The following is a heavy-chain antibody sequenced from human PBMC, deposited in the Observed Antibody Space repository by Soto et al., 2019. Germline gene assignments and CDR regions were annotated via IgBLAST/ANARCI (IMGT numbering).Heavy chain of an antibody. J-gene: IGHJ6*02. CDR3: ATPYSSSSYNHYGMDV. V-gene: IGHV1-18*01. Sequence: QVQLVQSGAEVKKPGASVKVSCKASGYTFTSYGISWVRQAPGQGLEWMGWISAYNGNTNYAQKLQGRVTMTTATSTSTAYMELRSLRSDDTAVYYCATPYSSSSYNHYGMDVWGQGTTVTVSS. CDR2: ISAYNGNT. D-gene: IGHD6-6*01. CDR1: GYTFTSYG.